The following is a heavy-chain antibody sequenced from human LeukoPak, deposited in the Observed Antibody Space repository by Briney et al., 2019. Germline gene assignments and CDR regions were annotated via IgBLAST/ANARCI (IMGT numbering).Heavy chain of an antibody. CDR1: GFTFSRNA. CDR2: ISSSSNYM. D-gene: IGHD6-19*01. V-gene: IGHV3-21*01. Sequence: GGSLRLSCAASGFTFSRNAMNWVRQAPGKGLEWVSFISSSSNYMSYADSVKGRFTISRDNAKNSLYLQMNSLRAEDTAVYYCAKVAVAGTISLFDYWGQGTLVTVSS. CDR3: AKVAVAGTISLFDY. J-gene: IGHJ4*02.